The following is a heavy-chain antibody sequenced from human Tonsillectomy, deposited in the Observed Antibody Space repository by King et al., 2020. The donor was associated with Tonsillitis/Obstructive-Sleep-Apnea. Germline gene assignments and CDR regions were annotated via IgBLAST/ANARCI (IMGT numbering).Heavy chain of an antibody. CDR1: GGLISSSSYY. V-gene: IGHV4-39*07. J-gene: IGHJ6*04. CDR3: ARKPDYYFYGMDV. CDR2: IYYSGST. Sequence: QLQESGPGLVKPSDTLSLTCTVSGGLISSSSYYWAWIRQPPGKGLEWIGSIYYSGSTYYNPSLKSRVTISVDTSKNQFSLKLSSVTAADTAVYYCARKPDYYFYGMDVWGEGPTVTVSS.